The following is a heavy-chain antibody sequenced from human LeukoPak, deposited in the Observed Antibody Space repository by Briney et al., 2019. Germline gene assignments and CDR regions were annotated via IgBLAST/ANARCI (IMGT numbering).Heavy chain of an antibody. CDR1: GYTFTGYY. D-gene: IGHD3-10*01. CDR3: ARGGSGSYFSWLDP. J-gene: IGHJ5*02. Sequence: GASVKVSCXASGYTFTGYYIHWVRLAPGQGLGCVGWINPNSGGTNYAQKFQGRVTMTRDTSISTAYVELSSLRSGDTAVYYCARGGSGSYFSWLDPWGEGTLVTVSS. CDR2: INPNSGGT. V-gene: IGHV1-2*02.